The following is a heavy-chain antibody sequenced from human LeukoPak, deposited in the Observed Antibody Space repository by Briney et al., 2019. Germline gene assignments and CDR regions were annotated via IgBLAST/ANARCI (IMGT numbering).Heavy chain of an antibody. CDR3: ATDGPYYYDSSGYHFRDDDY. D-gene: IGHD3-22*01. J-gene: IGHJ4*02. V-gene: IGHV4-39*07. CDR2: INHSGST. Sequence: SETLSLTCTVSGGSISSSSYYWGWIRQPPGKGLEWIGEINHSGSTNYNPSLKSRVTISVDTSKNQFSLKLSSVTAADTAVYYCATDGPYYYDSSGYHFRDDDYWGQGTLVTVSS. CDR1: GGSISSSSYY.